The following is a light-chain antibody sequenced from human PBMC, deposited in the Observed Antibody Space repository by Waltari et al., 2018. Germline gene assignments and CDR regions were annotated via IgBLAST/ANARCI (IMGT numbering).Light chain of an antibody. V-gene: IGKV2-30*01. J-gene: IGKJ5*01. CDR3: QQYCTIPIT. CDR1: QSLVYSDGNTY. Sequence: DVVMNQSPLSLPVTLGQPASISCRSSQSLVYSDGNTYLNWFQHRPGQSPRRLIYKVSIRDSGVPDRFSGSGSGTDFTLTISSLQAEDVAVYYCQQYCTIPITFGQGTRLEIK. CDR2: KVS.